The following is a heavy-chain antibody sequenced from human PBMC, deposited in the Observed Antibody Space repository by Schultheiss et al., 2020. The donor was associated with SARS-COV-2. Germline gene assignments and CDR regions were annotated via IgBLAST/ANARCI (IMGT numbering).Heavy chain of an antibody. D-gene: IGHD3-22*01. J-gene: IGHJ4*02. CDR3: ARVKPLYYYDSSGRLDY. CDR2: INYRGNT. V-gene: IGHV4-59*01. CDR1: GGSINTYY. Sequence: GSLRLSCTVSGGSINTYYWSWIRQPPGKGLEWIGYINYRGNTNYNPSLKSRVTMSVETSKNQFSLRLRSVTAADTAVYYCARVKPLYYYDSSGRLDYWGQGTLVTVSS.